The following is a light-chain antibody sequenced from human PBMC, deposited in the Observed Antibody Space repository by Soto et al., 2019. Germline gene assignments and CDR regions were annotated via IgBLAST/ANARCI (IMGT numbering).Light chain of an antibody. CDR2: DVT. Sequence: QSALTQPASVSDSPGQSITISCTGTSSDVGGSNHVSWYQQHPGKAPKLMIYDVTNRPSGVSHRFSGSKSGSTASLIISGLQAEDEADYYCVSFTSSTTYVFGTGTKVIV. J-gene: IGLJ1*01. CDR3: VSFTSSTTYV. V-gene: IGLV2-14*01. CDR1: SSDVGGSNH.